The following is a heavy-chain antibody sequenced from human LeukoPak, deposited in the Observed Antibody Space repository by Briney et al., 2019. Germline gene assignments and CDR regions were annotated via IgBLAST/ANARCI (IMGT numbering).Heavy chain of an antibody. Sequence: GASVKVSCKASGYTFTSYYMHWVRQAPGQGLEWMGIINPSGGSTSYAQKFQGRVTMTMDPPISTAYMELSSLRSEDTAVYYCARRSDGYDSSAYYHWGQGTLVTVSS. D-gene: IGHD3-22*01. CDR2: INPSGGST. J-gene: IGHJ4*02. V-gene: IGHV1-46*01. CDR1: GYTFTSYY. CDR3: ARRSDGYDSSAYYH.